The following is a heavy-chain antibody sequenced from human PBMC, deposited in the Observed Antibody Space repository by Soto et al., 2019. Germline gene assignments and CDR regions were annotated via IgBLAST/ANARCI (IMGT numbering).Heavy chain of an antibody. CDR3: VKSQSAAYHA. CDR2: IKHDGSAK. Sequence: EVQLVESGGGLVQPGGSLTLSCAASGFTFSSFWMPWVRQAPGKGLEWVANIKHDGSAKNYVDSVEGRFTVSGDNAKNSLYLQMNSLRVEDTAVYYCVKSQSAAYHAWGQGTMVIVSS. V-gene: IGHV3-7*01. D-gene: IGHD3-3*01. J-gene: IGHJ3*01. CDR1: GFTFSSFW.